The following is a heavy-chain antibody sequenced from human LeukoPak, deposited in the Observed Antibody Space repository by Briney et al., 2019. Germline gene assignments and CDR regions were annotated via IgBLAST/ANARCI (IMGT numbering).Heavy chain of an antibody. CDR2: IYYSGST. CDR1: GGSISSYY. Sequence: KPSETLSLTCTVSGGSISSYYWSWIRQPPGKGLEWIGYIYYSGSTNYNPSLKSRVTISVDTSKNQFSLKLSSVTAADTAVYYCARGRMVTMIVVVTHYFDYWGQGTLVTVSS. D-gene: IGHD3-22*01. CDR3: ARGRMVTMIVVVTHYFDY. J-gene: IGHJ4*02. V-gene: IGHV4-59*01.